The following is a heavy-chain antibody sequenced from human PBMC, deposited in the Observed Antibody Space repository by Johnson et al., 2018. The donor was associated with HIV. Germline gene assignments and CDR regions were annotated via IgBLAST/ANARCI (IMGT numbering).Heavy chain of an antibody. Sequence: LVESGGGVVQHGRSLRLSCAASGFTFSSYALDWIRQAPGKGLEWVSGISWNGANRGYADSVKGRFTISRDDAKNSLYLLIDSLRTEDTALYYCAKDMAYGDYLFRNAFDVWGQGTMVTVSS. CDR3: AKDMAYGDYLFRNAFDV. J-gene: IGHJ3*01. D-gene: IGHD4-17*01. CDR1: GFTFSSYA. V-gene: IGHV3-9*01. CDR2: ISWNGANR.